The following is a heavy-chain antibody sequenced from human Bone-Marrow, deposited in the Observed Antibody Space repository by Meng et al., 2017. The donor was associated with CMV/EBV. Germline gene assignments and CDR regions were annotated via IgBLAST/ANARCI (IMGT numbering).Heavy chain of an antibody. CDR3: VRGRITNHY. J-gene: IGHJ4*02. V-gene: IGHV3-7*01. Sequence: GESLKISCAASGFTFSSYAMSWVRQAPGKGLEWVASIEEDGSEKYYVDSVKGRFTISRDNPNNSLYLQMNSLRAEDTALYSCVRGRITNHYWGQGTLVTVSS. CDR1: GFTFSSYA. CDR2: IEEDGSEK. D-gene: IGHD1-20*01.